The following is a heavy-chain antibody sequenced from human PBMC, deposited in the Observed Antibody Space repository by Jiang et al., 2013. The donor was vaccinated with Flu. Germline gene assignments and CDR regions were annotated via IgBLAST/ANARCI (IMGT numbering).Heavy chain of an antibody. J-gene: IGHJ4*02. CDR1: GYTLTELS. D-gene: IGHD6-13*01. CDR3: ATNLLPIAAAGSSYYFDY. V-gene: IGHV1-24*01. Sequence: GAEVKKPGASVKVSCKVSGYTLTELSMHWVRQAPGKGLEWMGGFDPEDGETIYAQKFQGRVTMTEDTSTDTAYMELSSLRSEDTAVYYCATNLLPIAAAGSSYYFDYWGQGTLVTVSS. CDR2: FDPEDGET.